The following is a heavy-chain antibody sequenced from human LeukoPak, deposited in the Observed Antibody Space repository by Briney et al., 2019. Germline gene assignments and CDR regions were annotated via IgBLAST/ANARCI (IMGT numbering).Heavy chain of an antibody. CDR1: GGTFSSYA. CDR2: IIPILGIA. V-gene: IGHV1-69*04. J-gene: IGHJ6*02. D-gene: IGHD3-10*01. Sequence: ASVKVSCKASGGTFSSYAISWVRQAPGQGLEWMGRIIPILGIANYAQKFQGRVTITADKSTSTAYMELSSLRSEDTAVYYCARDPLYGSGSYVTSLYYYGMDVWGQGTTVTVSS. CDR3: ARDPLYGSGSYVTSLYYYGMDV.